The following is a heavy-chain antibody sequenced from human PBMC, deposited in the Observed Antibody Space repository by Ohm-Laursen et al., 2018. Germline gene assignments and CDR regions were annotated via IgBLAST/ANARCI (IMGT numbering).Heavy chain of an antibody. J-gene: IGHJ4*02. CDR1: GGSISSYY. V-gene: IGHV4-59*01. D-gene: IGHD6-13*01. CDR3: ARETLAAAGFDY. Sequence: SETLSLTCTVSGGSISSYYWSWIRQPPGKGLEWIGYIYYSGSTNYNPSLKSRVTISVDTSNNQFSLKLTSVTAADTAVYYCARETLAAAGFDYWGQGTLVTVSS. CDR2: IYYSGST.